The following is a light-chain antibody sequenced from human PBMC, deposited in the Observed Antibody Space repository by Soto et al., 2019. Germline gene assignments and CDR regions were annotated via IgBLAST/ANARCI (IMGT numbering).Light chain of an antibody. J-gene: IGKJ2*03. Sequence: DIQVTQSPSSLSASVGDRVTITCRASQSIRTYLNWYQERPGKPPKLLIHTASPLQSGVPSRFSGSGSGTDFTLTISSLPPEDFATYYCQETYSTLNSFRQGTKLEIK. CDR1: QSIRTY. V-gene: IGKV1-39*01. CDR2: TAS. CDR3: QETYSTLNS.